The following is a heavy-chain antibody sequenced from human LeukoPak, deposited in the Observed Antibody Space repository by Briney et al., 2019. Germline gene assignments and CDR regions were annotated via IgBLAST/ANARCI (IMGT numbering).Heavy chain of an antibody. J-gene: IGHJ4*02. D-gene: IGHD3-22*01. CDR2: INPNSGGT. Sequence: ASVKVSCKASGYTFTGYYMHWVRQAPGQGLEWMGRINPNSGGTNYAQKFQGRVTMTRDTSISTAYMELSRLRSDDTAVYYCAKAGHYYDSSGYRPAYYFDYWGQGTLVTVSS. V-gene: IGHV1-2*06. CDR3: AKAGHYYDSSGYRPAYYFDY. CDR1: GYTFTGYY.